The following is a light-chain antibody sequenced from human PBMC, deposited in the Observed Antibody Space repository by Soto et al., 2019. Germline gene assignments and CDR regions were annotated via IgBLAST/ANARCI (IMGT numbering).Light chain of an antibody. Sequence: EIVLTPSPATLSLSPGERATLSCRASQSVSSYLAWYHQKPGQAPRLLIYDASNRATGIPARFSGSGSGTDFTLTISSLEPEDFAVYYCQQRSNWPPTLTFGGGTKVEIK. J-gene: IGKJ4*01. CDR3: QQRSNWPPTLT. CDR2: DAS. V-gene: IGKV3-11*01. CDR1: QSVSSY.